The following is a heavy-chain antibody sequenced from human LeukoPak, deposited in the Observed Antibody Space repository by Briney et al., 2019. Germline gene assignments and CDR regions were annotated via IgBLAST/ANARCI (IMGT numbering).Heavy chain of an antibody. D-gene: IGHD3-16*01. CDR2: IWTDGTGK. CDR1: GFTFSSYG. V-gene: IGHV3-33*03. CDR3: ATERSGYGYAFDY. J-gene: IGHJ4*02. Sequence: GGSLRLSCATSGFTFSSYGMHWVRQAPGKGLEWVAVIWTDGTGKCYADSVKGRFTISRDNSENTLYLQMNSLTAEDTAVYYCATERSGYGYAFDYWGQRSLVTVSS.